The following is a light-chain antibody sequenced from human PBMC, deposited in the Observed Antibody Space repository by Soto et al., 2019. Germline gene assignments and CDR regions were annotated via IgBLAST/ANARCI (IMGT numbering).Light chain of an antibody. V-gene: IGLV1-44*01. Sequence: QSLLTKPPSWSGTPGQRATISCCGSNSNIGSDIVNCYQLLPGAAPEVLINTTNQRPSGVPERFSGSKSGTSASLAISGLQSEDEANSSCATWDGGLSGPFVFGTGTKVTVL. CDR2: TTN. CDR3: ATWDGGLSGPFV. J-gene: IGLJ1*01. CDR1: NSNIGSDI.